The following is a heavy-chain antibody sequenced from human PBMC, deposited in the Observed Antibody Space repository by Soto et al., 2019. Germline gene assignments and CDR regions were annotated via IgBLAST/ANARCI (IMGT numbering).Heavy chain of an antibody. CDR1: GGSISSGGYY. D-gene: IGHD3-3*01. Sequence: QVQLQESGPGLVKPSQTLSLTCTVSGGSISSGGYYWSWIRQHPGKGLEWIGYIYYSGSTYYNPSLKSRVTISVDTSKNQFSLKLSSVPAADTAVYYCARTYDFWSGYYGKFDYWGQGTLVTVSS. CDR3: ARTYDFWSGYYGKFDY. J-gene: IGHJ4*02. CDR2: IYYSGST. V-gene: IGHV4-31*03.